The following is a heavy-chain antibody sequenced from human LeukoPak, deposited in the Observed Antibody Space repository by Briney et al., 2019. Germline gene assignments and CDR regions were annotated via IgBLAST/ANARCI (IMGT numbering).Heavy chain of an antibody. V-gene: IGHV1-46*01. CDR1: GYTFTNYY. Sequence: GASVTVSCKASGYTFTNYYIHWVRQAPGQGLEWMGIINPSGGSTSYTQKFQGRVTMTRDTSTSTVYMELSSLRSEDTAMYYCARDLGGGKLRHAEYFQLWGQGTLVTVSS. J-gene: IGHJ1*01. CDR3: ARDLGGGKLRHAEYFQL. CDR2: INPSGGST. D-gene: IGHD4-23*01.